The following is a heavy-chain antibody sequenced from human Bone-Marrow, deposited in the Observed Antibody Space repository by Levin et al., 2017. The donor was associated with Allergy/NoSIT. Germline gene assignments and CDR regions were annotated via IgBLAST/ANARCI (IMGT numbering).Heavy chain of an antibody. J-gene: IGHJ4*02. Sequence: SCAASGFTFSSYAMNWVRQAPGKGLEWVSAISSSGYTTYYADSVKGRFTMSRDNSKNTVYLEMNSLRVEDTAIYYCARPIGYSYGPYNFWGQGTLVTVSS. D-gene: IGHD5-18*01. CDR3: ARPIGYSYGPYNF. CDR1: GFTFSSYA. CDR2: ISSSGYTT. V-gene: IGHV3-23*01.